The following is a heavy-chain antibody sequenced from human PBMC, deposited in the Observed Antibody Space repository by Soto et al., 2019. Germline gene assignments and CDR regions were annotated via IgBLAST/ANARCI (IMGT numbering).Heavy chain of an antibody. J-gene: IGHJ4*02. CDR1: GGSISSRTFW. CDR3: ARHPRDDYNYGGSGIFDY. V-gene: IGHV4-39*01. D-gene: IGHD4-4*01. CDR2: MYYSGSS. Sequence: QLQLQESGPGLVKPSETLSLTCSVSGGSISSRTFWWAWIRQSPGKGLEWIGDMYYSGSSYSSPSPKSRVTLSVDTSKNQLSLKLNSVTAADTAVYYCARHPRDDYNYGGSGIFDYWGQGTLVTVSS.